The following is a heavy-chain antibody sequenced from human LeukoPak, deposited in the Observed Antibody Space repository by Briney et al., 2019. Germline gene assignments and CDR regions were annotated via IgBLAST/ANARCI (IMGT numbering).Heavy chain of an antibody. D-gene: IGHD1-26*01. V-gene: IGHV1-2*02. CDR3: AKDLIKVGPSRFRNYYYYMDV. CDR1: GYTFTGYY. CDR2: INPNSGDT. J-gene: IGHJ6*03. Sequence: ASVKVSCKASGYTFTGYYIHWVRQAPGQGLEWMGWINPNSGDTNYAQRFQGRVTMTTDTSISTAYMELNSLRAEDTAVYYCAKDLIKVGPSRFRNYYYYMDVWGKGTTVTVSS.